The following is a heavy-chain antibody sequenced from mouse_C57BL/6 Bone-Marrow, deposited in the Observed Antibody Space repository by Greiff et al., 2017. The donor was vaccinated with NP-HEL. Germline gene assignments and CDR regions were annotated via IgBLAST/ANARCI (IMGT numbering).Heavy chain of an antibody. V-gene: IGHV5-4*01. CDR2: ISDGGSYT. J-gene: IGHJ3*01. Sequence: EVQGVESGGGLVKPGGSLKLSCAASGFTFSSYAMSWVRQTPEKRLEWVATISDGGSYTYYPDNVKGRFTISRDNAKNNLYLQMSHLKSEDTAMYYCARDSYDVYSGPFAYWGQGTLVTVSA. CDR3: ARDSYDVYSGPFAY. D-gene: IGHD2-3*01. CDR1: GFTFSSYA.